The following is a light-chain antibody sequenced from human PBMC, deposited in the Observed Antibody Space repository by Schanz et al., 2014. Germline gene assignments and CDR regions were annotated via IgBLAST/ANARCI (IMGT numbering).Light chain of an antibody. V-gene: IGLV2-11*01. Sequence: QSALTQPRSVSGSPGQSVTISCTGTSSDVGGYNYVSWYQQHPGKAPKLMIYEGSVRPPGVSNRFSGSKSGNTASLAITGLEAEDEADYYCQSYDSSLSGWVFGGGTKVTVL. CDR3: QSYDSSLSGWV. CDR2: EGS. CDR1: SSDVGGYNY. J-gene: IGLJ3*02.